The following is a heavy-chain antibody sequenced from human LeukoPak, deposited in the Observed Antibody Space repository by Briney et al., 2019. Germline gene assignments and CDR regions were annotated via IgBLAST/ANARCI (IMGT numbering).Heavy chain of an antibody. CDR3: ARSRYSGGGFDY. D-gene: IGHD1-26*01. Sequence: ASVKVSCKAAGYTFTGYYMHWVRQAPGQGLEWMGWINPNSGGTNYAQKFQGRVTMTRDTSISTAYMELSRLTFDGTAVYYCARSRYSGGGFDYWGQGTLVTVSS. CDR2: INPNSGGT. J-gene: IGHJ4*02. CDR1: GYTFTGYY. V-gene: IGHV1-2*02.